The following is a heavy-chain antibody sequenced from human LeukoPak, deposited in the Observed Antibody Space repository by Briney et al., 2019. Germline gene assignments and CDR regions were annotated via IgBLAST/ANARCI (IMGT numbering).Heavy chain of an antibody. V-gene: IGHV3-74*01. J-gene: IGHJ4*02. D-gene: IGHD3-10*01. CDR3: ASIHYYGSGSYNDVDY. CDR1: GFTFSSYL. Sequence: PGGSLRLSCAASGFTFSSYLMHWVRQAPGKGLVWVSRINSDGSSTSYADSVKGRFTISRDNAKNTLYLQMNSLRAEDTAVYYCASIHYYGSGSYNDVDYWGQATLVTVSS. CDR2: INSDGSST.